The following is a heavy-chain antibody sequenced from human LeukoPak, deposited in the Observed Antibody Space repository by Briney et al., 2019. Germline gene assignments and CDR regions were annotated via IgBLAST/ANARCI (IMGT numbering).Heavy chain of an antibody. J-gene: IGHJ1*01. CDR1: GGSISSYY. V-gene: IGHV4-4*07. CDR3: ARMGYYYDSSGYWEYFQH. Sequence: SETLSLTCTVSGGSISSYYWSWIRQPAGKGLEWIGRIYTSGSTNYNPSLKSRVAMSVDTSKNQFSLKLSSVTAADTAVYYCARMGYYYDSSGYWEYFQHWGQGTLVTVSS. D-gene: IGHD3-22*01. CDR2: IYTSGST.